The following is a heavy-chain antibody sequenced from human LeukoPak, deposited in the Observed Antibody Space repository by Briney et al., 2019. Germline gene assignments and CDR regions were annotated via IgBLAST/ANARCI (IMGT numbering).Heavy chain of an antibody. J-gene: IGHJ4*02. D-gene: IGHD3-16*01. CDR1: GFTFSNYN. CDR2: ISSSSSYI. V-gene: IGHV3-21*01. CDR3: SRVMNPLYRIFAS. Sequence: GGSLRLSCAASGFTFSNYNMNWVRQAPGKGLEWVSSISSSSSYIYYADSVKGRFTISRDNAKKSLYMQMNSLRAEETAVYYCSRVMNPLYRIFASWGRGTLFTVSS.